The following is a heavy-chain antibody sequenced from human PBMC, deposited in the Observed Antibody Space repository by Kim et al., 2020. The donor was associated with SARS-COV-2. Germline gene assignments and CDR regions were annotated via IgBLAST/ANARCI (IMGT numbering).Heavy chain of an antibody. V-gene: IGHV1-8*01. CDR1: GYIFTSYD. J-gene: IGHJ5*02. CDR3: ARGLSSSWYIWFDP. CDR2: MNPNTGNA. D-gene: IGHD6-13*01. Sequence: ASVKVSCKASGYIFTSYDINWVRQATGQGLEWMGWMNPNTGNAGYAQKFQGRVTMTTNTSISTAYMELSSLNSDDTAVYYCARGLSSSWYIWFDPWGQGT.